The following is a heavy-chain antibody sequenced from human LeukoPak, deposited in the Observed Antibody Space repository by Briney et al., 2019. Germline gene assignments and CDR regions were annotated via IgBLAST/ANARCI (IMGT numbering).Heavy chain of an antibody. CDR1: GFTFSSYA. J-gene: IGHJ3*02. CDR3: AKAGRGYSSSLKGSFDI. Sequence: GGSLRLSCAASGFTFSSYAMSWVRQAPGKGLEWVSAISGSGDSTYYADSVKGRFTISRDNSKNTLYLQMNSLRAEDTAVYYCAKAGRGYSSSLKGSFDIWGQGTMVTVSS. D-gene: IGHD3-22*01. V-gene: IGHV3-23*01. CDR2: ISGSGDST.